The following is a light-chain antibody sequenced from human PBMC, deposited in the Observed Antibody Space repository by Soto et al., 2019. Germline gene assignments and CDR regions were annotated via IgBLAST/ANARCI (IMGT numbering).Light chain of an antibody. J-gene: IGKJ5*01. CDR3: IQDYSSPIT. CDR1: QDISND. CDR2: AAS. Sequence: AIQLTQSPSSLSASVGDRITITCRASQDISNDLGWFQQKPGKAPKLLIYAASILQTGVQSRFSGSGSGSAFSLTITSLQPEDFATYYCIQDYSSPITFGQGTRLEIK. V-gene: IGKV1-6*02.